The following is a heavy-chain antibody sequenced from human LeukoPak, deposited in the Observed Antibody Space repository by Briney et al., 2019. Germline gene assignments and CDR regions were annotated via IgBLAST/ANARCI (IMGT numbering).Heavy chain of an antibody. D-gene: IGHD3-10*01. J-gene: IGHJ4*02. CDR1: GFVFSGYW. CDR2: INSDGSSI. Sequence: GGSLRLSCAASGFVFSGYWMHWVRHVPGRGLVWVSRINSDGSSISHADSVKGRFTISRDNAKSTLYLQMSSLRAEDTAVYYCARARSYYDSGNFYFDYWGQGTLVTVSS. V-gene: IGHV3-74*01. CDR3: ARARSYYDSGNFYFDY.